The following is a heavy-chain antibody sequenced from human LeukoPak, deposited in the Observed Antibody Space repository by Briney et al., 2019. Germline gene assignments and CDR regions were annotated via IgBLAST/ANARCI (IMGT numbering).Heavy chain of an antibody. CDR1: GYTFTNYD. CDR3: ARDRGIFGAADAFDV. Sequence: ASVKVSCKASGYTFTNYDINWVRQAPGQGLEWMGWINPNSGGTNYAQKFQGRVTMTRDTSISTAYMELSRLRSDDTAVYYCARDRGIFGAADAFDVWGQGTMVTVSS. J-gene: IGHJ3*01. CDR2: INPNSGGT. V-gene: IGHV1-2*02. D-gene: IGHD3-3*01.